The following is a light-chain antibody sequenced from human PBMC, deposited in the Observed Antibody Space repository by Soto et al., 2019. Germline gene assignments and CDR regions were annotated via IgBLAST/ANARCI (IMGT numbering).Light chain of an antibody. CDR3: LLYYGGAHV. J-gene: IGLJ1*01. CDR2: TIS. V-gene: IGLV7-43*01. CDR1: TGAVTSDSY. Sequence: QAVVTQEPSLTVSPGGTVTLTCASSTGAVTSDSYPSWFQQKPAQAPRALIYTISNKHSWTPARFSGSLLGGKAALTLSDVQPEDEAAYFCLLYYGGAHVFGPGTKLTVL.